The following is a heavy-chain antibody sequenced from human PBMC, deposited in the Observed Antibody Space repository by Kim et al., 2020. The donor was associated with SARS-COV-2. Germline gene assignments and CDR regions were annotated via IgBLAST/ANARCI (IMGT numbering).Heavy chain of an antibody. CDR1: GGSISSYY. D-gene: IGHD4-17*01. J-gene: IGHJ2*01. CDR2: IYTSGSA. V-gene: IGHV4-4*07. Sequence: SETPSLTCTVSGGSISSYYWSLIRQPAGKGLEWIGRIYTSGSANYNPSLKSRVTMSRDTSKNQFSLKLNSVTAADTAVYYCARDYGSDYAGWYFDLWGRGTLVTVSS. CDR3: ARDYGSDYAGWYFDL.